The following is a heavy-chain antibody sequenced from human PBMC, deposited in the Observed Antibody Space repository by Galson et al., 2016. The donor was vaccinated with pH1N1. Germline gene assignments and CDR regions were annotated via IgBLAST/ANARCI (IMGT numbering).Heavy chain of an antibody. CDR1: GYSFSTYW. CDR2: IYPGDSDT. J-gene: IGHJ6*03. V-gene: IGHV5-51*01. D-gene: IGHD2-2*01. CDR3: ARLGIPATIDYHYYMDV. Sequence: QSGAEVKKPGESLKISCKGTGYSFSTYWIAWVRQMPGEGLEWMGIIYPGDSDTRYSPSFQGQVTISADKSIGAAYLQWSSLQASDTAMYFCARLGIPATIDYHYYMDVWDKGTTVTVSS.